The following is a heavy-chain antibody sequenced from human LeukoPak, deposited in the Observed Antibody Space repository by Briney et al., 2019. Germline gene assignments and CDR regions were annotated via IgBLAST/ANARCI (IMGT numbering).Heavy chain of an antibody. D-gene: IGHD3-22*01. Sequence: GGSLRLSCAASGFTLSSYWMTWVRQAPGKGLEWVANINQDGSEKYYVDSVKGRFTISRDNAKNSLYLQMNSLRAEDTAVYYCARALYDSSGCWGQGTLVTVSS. CDR3: ARALYDSSGC. CDR2: INQDGSEK. J-gene: IGHJ4*02. CDR1: GFTLSSYW. V-gene: IGHV3-7*03.